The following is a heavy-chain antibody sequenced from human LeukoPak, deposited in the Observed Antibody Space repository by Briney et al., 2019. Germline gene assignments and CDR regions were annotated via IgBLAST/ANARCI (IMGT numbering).Heavy chain of an antibody. CDR2: IYTSGST. V-gene: IGHV4-4*07. CDR3: ARDGLRVTIFGVVITYMDV. J-gene: IGHJ6*03. D-gene: IGHD3-3*01. CDR1: GGSISSYY. Sequence: SETLSLTCTVSGGSISSYYWSWIRQPAGKGLEWIGRIYTSGSTNYNPSLKSRVTISVDTSKNQFSLKLSSVTAADTAVYYCARDGLRVTIFGVVITYMDVWGKGTTVTVSS.